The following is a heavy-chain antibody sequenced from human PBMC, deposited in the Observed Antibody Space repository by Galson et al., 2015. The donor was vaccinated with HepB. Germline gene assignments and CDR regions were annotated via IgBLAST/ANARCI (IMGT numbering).Heavy chain of an antibody. Sequence: SLRLSCAASGFTFTTHAVSWVRQAPGKGLEWVSTIRERGGGTYYADSVKGRVTISRDNSKNTVYLDMNNLRAADTATYYCARQTSGYNSGWVPNFDYWGQGTLVTVSS. D-gene: IGHD6-19*01. CDR2: IRERGGGT. J-gene: IGHJ4*02. CDR3: ARQTSGYNSGWVPNFDY. CDR1: GFTFTTHA. V-gene: IGHV3-23*01.